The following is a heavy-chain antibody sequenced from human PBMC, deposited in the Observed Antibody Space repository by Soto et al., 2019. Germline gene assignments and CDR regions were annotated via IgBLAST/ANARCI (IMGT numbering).Heavy chain of an antibody. V-gene: IGHV1-3*01. Sequence: QVQLVQSGAEVKKPGASVKVSCKASGYTFTSYAMHWVRQAPGQRLEWMGWINAGNGNTKYSQKFQGRVTITRDTSASTAYMELSSQRSEDTAVYYCARGLNVYYSDYWGQGTLVTVSS. J-gene: IGHJ4*02. CDR1: GYTFTSYA. D-gene: IGHD3-16*01. CDR3: ARGLNVYYSDY. CDR2: INAGNGNT.